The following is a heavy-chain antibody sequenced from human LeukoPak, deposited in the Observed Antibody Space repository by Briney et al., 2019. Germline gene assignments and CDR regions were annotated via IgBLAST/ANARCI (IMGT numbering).Heavy chain of an antibody. CDR1: GYIFTSYG. V-gene: IGHV1-18*01. J-gene: IGHJ4*02. Sequence: ASVKVSCKASGYIFTSYGISWVRQAPGKGLEWMGWISACNGNTNYAQMVQGRVTMTTDTSTSTAYMELRSLRSDDTAVYYCARHSDYNFWSGHYRCFDRWGQGTLVTVSS. D-gene: IGHD3-3*01. CDR3: ARHSDYNFWSGHYRCFDR. CDR2: ISACNGNT.